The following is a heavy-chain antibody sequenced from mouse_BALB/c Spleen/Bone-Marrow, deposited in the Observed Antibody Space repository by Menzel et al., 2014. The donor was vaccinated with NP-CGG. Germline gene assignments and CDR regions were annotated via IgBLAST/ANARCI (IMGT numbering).Heavy chain of an antibody. D-gene: IGHD1-1*01. Sequence: GGGLVQPAGSLKLSCAASGFTFSSYGMSWVRQTPDKRLELVATINSNGGSTYYPDSVKGRFTISRDNAKNTLYLQMSSLKSEDTAMYYCARDYYGSSDYWGQGTTLTVSS. CDR3: ARDYYGSSDY. J-gene: IGHJ2*01. V-gene: IGHV5-6-3*01. CDR2: INSNGGST. CDR1: GFTFSSYG.